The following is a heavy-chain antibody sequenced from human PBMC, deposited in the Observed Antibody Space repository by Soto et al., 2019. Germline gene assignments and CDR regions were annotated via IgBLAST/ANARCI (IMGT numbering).Heavy chain of an antibody. CDR2: MNPDSGDR. Sequence: ASVKVSCKASGYTFTSYHINWVRQAPGQGLEWMGWMNPDSGDRGYAQKFQGRVTLTRNTSRGTAYMELCSLRSEDTAIYYCTRRLQYDYGDCDYWGQGTLVTVSS. D-gene: IGHD4-17*01. V-gene: IGHV1-8*01. CDR1: GYTFTSYH. CDR3: TRRLQYDYGDCDY. J-gene: IGHJ4*02.